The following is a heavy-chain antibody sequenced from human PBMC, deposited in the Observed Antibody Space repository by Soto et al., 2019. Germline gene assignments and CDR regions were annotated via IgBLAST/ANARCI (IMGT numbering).Heavy chain of an antibody. J-gene: IGHJ5*02. CDR3: ARGGVGSTSGWFDP. V-gene: IGHV1-18*01. Sequence: QVQLVQSGAEVKKPGASVTVSCRASGYTFTSYGISWVRQAPGQGLEWMGWITAYNGNTHYAQKLQGRVTMTTDTSTNTAYMERRSLSSDDTAVYYCARGGVGSTSGWFDPWGQGTLVTVSS. CDR2: ITAYNGNT. D-gene: IGHD1-26*01. CDR1: GYTFTSYG.